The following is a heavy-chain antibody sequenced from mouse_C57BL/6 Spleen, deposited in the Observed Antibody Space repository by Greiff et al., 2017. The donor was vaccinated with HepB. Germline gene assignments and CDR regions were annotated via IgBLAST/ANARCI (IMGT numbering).Heavy chain of an antibody. V-gene: IGHV1-61*01. CDR2: IYPSDSET. J-gene: IGHJ2*01. D-gene: IGHD1-1*01. CDR1: GYTFTSYW. Sequence: VQLQQPGAELVRPGSSVKLSCKASGYTFTSYWMDWVKQRPGQGLEWIGNIYPSDSETPYNQKFKDKATLTVDKSSSTSYMQLSSLTSEDSAVYYCARRDYYGSSYDFDYWGQGTTLTVSS. CDR3: ARRDYYGSSYDFDY.